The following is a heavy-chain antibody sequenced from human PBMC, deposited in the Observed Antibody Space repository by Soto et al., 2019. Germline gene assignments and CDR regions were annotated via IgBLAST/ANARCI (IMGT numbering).Heavy chain of an antibody. CDR2: IIPIFGTA. CDR3: ARDRRDGYNLGY. CDR1: GGTFSSYA. D-gene: IGHD5-12*01. V-gene: IGHV1-69*13. Sequence: SVNVSCKASGGTFSSYAISWVRQAPGQGLEWMGGIIPIFGTANYAQKFQGRVTITADESTSTAYMELSSLRSEDTAVYYCARDRRDGYNLGYWGQGTLVTVSS. J-gene: IGHJ4*02.